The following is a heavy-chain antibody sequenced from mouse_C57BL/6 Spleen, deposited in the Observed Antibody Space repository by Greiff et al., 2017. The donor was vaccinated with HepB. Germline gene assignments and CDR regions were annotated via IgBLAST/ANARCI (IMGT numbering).Heavy chain of an antibody. D-gene: IGHD1-1*01. V-gene: IGHV1-64*01. Sequence: VQLQQPGAELVKPGASVKLSCKASGYTFTSYWMHWVKQRPGQGLEWIGMIHPNSGSTNYNEKFKSKATLTVDKSSSTAYMQLSSLTSEDSAVYYCAKGYYYGSSYGYFDYWGQGTTLTVSS. CDR3: AKGYYYGSSYGYFDY. CDR1: GYTFTSYW. CDR2: IHPNSGST. J-gene: IGHJ2*01.